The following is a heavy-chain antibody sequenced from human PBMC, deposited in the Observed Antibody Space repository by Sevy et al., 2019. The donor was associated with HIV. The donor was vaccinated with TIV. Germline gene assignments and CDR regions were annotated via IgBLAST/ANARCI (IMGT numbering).Heavy chain of an antibody. CDR1: GFTFSPYW. CDR3: AGGVGLDC. J-gene: IGHJ4*02. Sequence: GVSLRLSCAASGFTFSPYWMTWVRQAPGKGLEGVANIRPDGSDKYYVDSVKGRFTISRDKAKNSLYLQMNGLRAEDTAMYYCAGGVGLDCWGQGALVTVSS. CDR2: IRPDGSDK. D-gene: IGHD1-26*01. V-gene: IGHV3-7*01.